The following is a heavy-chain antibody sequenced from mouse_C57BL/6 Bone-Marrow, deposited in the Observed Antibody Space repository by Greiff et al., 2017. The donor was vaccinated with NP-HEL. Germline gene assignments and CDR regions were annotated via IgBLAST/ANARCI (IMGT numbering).Heavy chain of an antibody. Sequence: EVQLQQSGPELVKPGASVKISCKASGYTFTDYYMNWVKQSHGKSLEWIGDINPNNGGTSYNQKFKGKATLTVDKSSSTAYMELRSLTSEDSAVYYCARCDLTLYYAMDYWGQGTSVTVSS. D-gene: IGHD2-13*01. V-gene: IGHV1-26*01. CDR3: ARCDLTLYYAMDY. CDR2: INPNNGGT. J-gene: IGHJ4*01. CDR1: GYTFTDYY.